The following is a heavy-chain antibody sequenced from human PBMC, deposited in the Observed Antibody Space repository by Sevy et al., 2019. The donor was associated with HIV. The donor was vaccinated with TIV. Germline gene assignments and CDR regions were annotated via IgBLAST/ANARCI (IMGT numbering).Heavy chain of an antibody. CDR3: ARGMRGYCIGGSCYLDY. J-gene: IGHJ4*02. CDR2: IYTSGST. D-gene: IGHD2-15*01. V-gene: IGHV4-61*02. CDR1: GGSISSGSYY. Sequence: SETLSLTCTVSGGSISSGSYYWSWIRQPAGKGLEWIGRIYTSGSTNYHPSLKSRVTISVDTSKNQFSLKLSSVTAADTAVYYCARGMRGYCIGGSCYLDYWGQGTLVTVSS.